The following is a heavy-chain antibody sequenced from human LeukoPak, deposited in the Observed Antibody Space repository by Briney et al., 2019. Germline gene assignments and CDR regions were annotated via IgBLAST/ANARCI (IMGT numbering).Heavy chain of an antibody. CDR1: GYTFTGYY. Sequence: GASVNVSCKASGYTFTGYYMHWVRQAPGQGLEWMGWINPNSGGTNYAQKFQGRVTMTRDTSISTAYMELSRLRSDDTAVYYCARSTAVSIAAAGTSSVGYWGQGTLVTVSS. V-gene: IGHV1-2*02. J-gene: IGHJ4*02. D-gene: IGHD6-13*01. CDR2: INPNSGGT. CDR3: ARSTAVSIAAAGTSSVGY.